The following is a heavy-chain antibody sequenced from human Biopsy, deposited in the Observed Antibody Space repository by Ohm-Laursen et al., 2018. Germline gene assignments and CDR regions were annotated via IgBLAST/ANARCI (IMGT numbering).Heavy chain of an antibody. CDR1: SYTFTDYN. D-gene: IGHD2-8*01. J-gene: IGHJ4*02. CDR2: INCKTGAT. Sequence: ASVKVSCNASSYTFTDYNIHWVRQAPGQGLEWLGYINCKTGATNYAQKFQGTVTMTRGTSISTAYLALGSLRSADTAIYYCARDPLNGHKHFDYWGQGSLVTVSS. CDR3: ARDPLNGHKHFDY. V-gene: IGHV1-2*02.